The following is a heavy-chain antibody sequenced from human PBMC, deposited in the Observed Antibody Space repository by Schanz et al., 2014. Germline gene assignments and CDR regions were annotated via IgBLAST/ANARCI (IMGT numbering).Heavy chain of an antibody. CDR2: IDPNGGAT. J-gene: IGHJ4*02. D-gene: IGHD4-17*01. V-gene: IGHV1-2*02. CDR1: GYTFIDYY. CDR3: ARDPYGKNSGDFDY. Sequence: QVQLVQSGAEVKKPGSSVKVSCKATGYTFIDYYMHWVRQAPGQGLEWVGWIDPNGGATNHAQMLQGRVTMPRDTSISTAYMELSGLTSDDTAVYFCARDPYGKNSGDFDYWGQGTLVTVSS.